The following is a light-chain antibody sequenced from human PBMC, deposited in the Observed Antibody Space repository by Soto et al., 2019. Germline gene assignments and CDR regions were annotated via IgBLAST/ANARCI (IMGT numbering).Light chain of an antibody. V-gene: IGKV4-1*01. J-gene: IGKJ1*01. Sequence: DIVMTQSPDSLAVSLGERATINCKSSQSVLYSSNNKNYLAWYQQKPGQPPKLLIYWASTRESGVPDRFSGSGSGTDFTLTISSLQAEDVAVYYCQKYLGIPRTFGQGTKVDIK. CDR2: WAS. CDR1: QSVLYSSNNKNY. CDR3: QKYLGIPRT.